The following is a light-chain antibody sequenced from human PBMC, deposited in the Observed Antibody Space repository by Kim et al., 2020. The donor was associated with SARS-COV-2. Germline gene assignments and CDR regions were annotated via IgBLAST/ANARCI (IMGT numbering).Light chain of an antibody. CDR3: HQYNNWPLT. CDR2: DAS. Sequence: MSPGERATISCRASQSVSSNLAWYQQKPGQAPRLLIYDASTRATGIPARFSGSGSGTQFTLTISSLQSEDFAVYYCHQYNNWPLTFGGGTKVDIK. J-gene: IGKJ4*01. V-gene: IGKV3-15*01. CDR1: QSVSSN.